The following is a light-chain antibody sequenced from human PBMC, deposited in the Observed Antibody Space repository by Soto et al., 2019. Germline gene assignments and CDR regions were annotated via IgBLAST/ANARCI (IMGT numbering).Light chain of an antibody. CDR2: GAS. CDR1: QSVSSSY. J-gene: IGKJ1*01. CDR3: QQSGSSPVA. V-gene: IGKV3-20*01. Sequence: EIVLTQSPGTLSLSPGERATLSCRASQSVSSSYLGWYQQKPGQSPRLLIYGASSRATGIPDRFSGSGSGTDFTLTIGRLEPEDFAMYYCQQSGSSPVAFGQGTKVDIK.